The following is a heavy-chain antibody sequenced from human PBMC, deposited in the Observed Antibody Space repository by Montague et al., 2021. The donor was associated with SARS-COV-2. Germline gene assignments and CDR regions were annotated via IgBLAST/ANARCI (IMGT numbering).Heavy chain of an antibody. V-gene: IGHV4-39*01. J-gene: IGHJ4*02. CDR1: GDSVKTNLYY. CDR2: IYYTGTT. CDR3: ANADRCSSGSCYSPFDS. Sequence: SETLSLTCTVSGDSVKTNLYYWGWIRQPPGKGLEWIGSIYYTGTTYYNPSLKSRVTMSVDTSKNQFSLKLTSVTAADTAVYYCANADRCSSGSCYSPFDSWGQGSLVTVSS. D-gene: IGHD2-15*01.